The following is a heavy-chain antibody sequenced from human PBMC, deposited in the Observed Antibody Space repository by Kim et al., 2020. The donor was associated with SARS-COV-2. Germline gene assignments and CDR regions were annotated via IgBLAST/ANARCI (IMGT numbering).Heavy chain of an antibody. D-gene: IGHD6-13*01. J-gene: IGHJ4*02. CDR3: ARESSSYSSSWYPSDY. V-gene: IGHV3-21*01. Sequence: SVKGRLTISRANAQNSLSLQLNSLRAEDTAVYYCARESSSYSSSWYPSDYWGQGTLVTVSS.